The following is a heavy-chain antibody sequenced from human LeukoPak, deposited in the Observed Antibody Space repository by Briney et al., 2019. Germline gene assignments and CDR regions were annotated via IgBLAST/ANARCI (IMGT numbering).Heavy chain of an antibody. CDR2: IYTSGNT. CDR3: ARDCSTTSCRALFDY. Sequence: SETLSLTCTVSGGSINNYYWSWIQQPAGKGLEWIGRIYTSGNTNYNPSLKSRVTVSVDTFKNEFSLKLNSVTAADTAVYYCARDCSTTSCRALFDYWGQGTLVTVSS. D-gene: IGHD2-2*01. CDR1: GGSINNYY. J-gene: IGHJ4*02. V-gene: IGHV4-4*07.